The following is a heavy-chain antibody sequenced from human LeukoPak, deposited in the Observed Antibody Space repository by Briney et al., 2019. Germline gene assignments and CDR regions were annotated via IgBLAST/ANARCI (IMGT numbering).Heavy chain of an antibody. D-gene: IGHD3-22*01. CDR1: GFTFSSYG. CDR3: AKTRGGYYVDY. V-gene: IGHV3-30*18. Sequence: GGSLRLSCAASGFTFSSYGMHWVRQAPGKGLEWVAVISYDGSNKYYADSVKGRFTISRDNSKDTLFLQMNTLRAEDTAVYYCAKTRGGYYVDYWGQGTLVTVSS. J-gene: IGHJ4*02. CDR2: ISYDGSNK.